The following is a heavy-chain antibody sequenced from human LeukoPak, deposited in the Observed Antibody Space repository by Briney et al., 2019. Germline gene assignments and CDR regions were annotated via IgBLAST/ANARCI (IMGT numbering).Heavy chain of an antibody. Sequence: GGSLRLSCAVSGFTFTSYWMNWVRQAPGKGLEWVASIRQDGGEKYYVDSVKDRFTISRDNTKNSLYLQMSSLRAEDTAVYYCARDGTAAGLYFDLWGQGTLVTVSS. D-gene: IGHD6-13*01. CDR3: ARDGTAAGLYFDL. V-gene: IGHV3-7*01. CDR1: GFTFTSYW. J-gene: IGHJ4*01. CDR2: IRQDGGEK.